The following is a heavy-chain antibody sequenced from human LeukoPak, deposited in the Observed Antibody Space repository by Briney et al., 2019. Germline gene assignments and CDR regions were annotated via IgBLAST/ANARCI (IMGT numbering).Heavy chain of an antibody. CDR1: GGSISSSSYY. V-gene: IGHV4-39*07. J-gene: IGHJ2*01. CDR3: ARDYTRQWLLLEHWYFDL. D-gene: IGHD3-22*01. Sequence: SSETLSLTCTVSGGSISSSSYYWGWIRQPPGKGLEWIGSIYYSGSTYYNPSLKSRVTISVDTSKNQFSLKLSSVTAADTAVYYCARDYTRQWLLLEHWYFDLWGRGTLVTVSS. CDR2: IYYSGST.